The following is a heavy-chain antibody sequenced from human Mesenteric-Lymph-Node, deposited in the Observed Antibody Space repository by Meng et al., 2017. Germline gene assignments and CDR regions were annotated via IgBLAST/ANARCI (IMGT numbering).Heavy chain of an antibody. D-gene: IGHD4-17*01. J-gene: IGHJ3*02. Sequence: ASVKVSCKASGYTFTNYYMHYVRQAPGQGPEWMGAINAGNGFTGYAQKFQGRVTMTWDTSTSTVYMDLNSLRSEDTAVYYCARVTTVAFDIWGQGTMVTVSS. CDR1: GYTFTNYY. CDR3: ARVTTVAFDI. CDR2: INAGNGFT. V-gene: IGHV1-46*01.